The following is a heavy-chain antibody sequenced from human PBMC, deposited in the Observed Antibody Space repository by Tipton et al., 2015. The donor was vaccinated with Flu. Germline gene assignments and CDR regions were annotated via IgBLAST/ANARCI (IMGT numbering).Heavy chain of an antibody. V-gene: IGHV4-38-2*02. CDR3: ARRDYGNYVSEPKNWFDP. CDR1: GDSISGSYY. Sequence: TLSLTCTVSGDSISGSYYWGWIRQAPGKGLEWIGNIYHTGSTYHNPSLKSRVTISVDTSKNQFSLKLTSVTAADTAVYYCARRDYGNYVSEPKNWFDPWGQGTLVTVSS. CDR2: IYHTGST. D-gene: IGHD4-11*01. J-gene: IGHJ5*02.